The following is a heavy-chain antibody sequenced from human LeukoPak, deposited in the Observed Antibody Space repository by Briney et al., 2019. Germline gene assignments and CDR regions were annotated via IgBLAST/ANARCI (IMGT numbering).Heavy chain of an antibody. V-gene: IGHV4-39*01. CDR3: ARHASVSGNWPRPLDY. CDR2: IYYSGST. Sequence: SETLSLTCTVSGGSISSSNYYWGWVRPPPGKGLEWIANIYYSGSTYYSPSLRSRVTISVDTSKNQFSLKLTSVTAADTAVYYCARHASVSGNWPRPLDYWGQGSLVTVSS. CDR1: GGSISSSNYY. J-gene: IGHJ4*02. D-gene: IGHD3-3*01.